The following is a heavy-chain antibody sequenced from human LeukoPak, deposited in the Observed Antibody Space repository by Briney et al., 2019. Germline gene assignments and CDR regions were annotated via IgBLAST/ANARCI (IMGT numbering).Heavy chain of an antibody. CDR3: ARVLYRPYYYYMDV. CDR2: KYARGSS. CDR1: GGSISNYY. V-gene: IGHV4-4*07. Sequence: PSETLSLTCTVSGGSISNYYWSWIRQPAGKGLEWIGRKYARGSSNYNPPVQSRVTMSVDTSKNQFSLKLRSVTAADTAVYYCARVLYRPYYYYMDVWGKGTTVTVSS. D-gene: IGHD2-8*01. J-gene: IGHJ6*03.